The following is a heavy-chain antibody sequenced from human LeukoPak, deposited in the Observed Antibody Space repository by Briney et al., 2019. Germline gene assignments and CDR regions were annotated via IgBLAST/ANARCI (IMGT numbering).Heavy chain of an antibody. CDR2: MNPNSGNT. J-gene: IGHJ4*02. CDR3: ARSTMGARRTYDY. V-gene: IGHV1-8*01. CDR1: TDTFTIYD. Sequence: ASVKVSCKAATDTFTIYDVNWVRQATGLGLEWMGWMNPNSGNTGYAQKFQGRVTMTMNSSIGTAYMELTSLTSEDTAVYYCARSTMGARRTYDYWGQGTLVTVSS. D-gene: IGHD1-26*01.